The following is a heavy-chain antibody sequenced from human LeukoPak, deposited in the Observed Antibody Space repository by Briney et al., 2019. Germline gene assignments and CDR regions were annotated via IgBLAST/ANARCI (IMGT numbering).Heavy chain of an antibody. CDR3: AKEYTPSSPLGELDS. V-gene: IGHV3-33*03. J-gene: IGHJ4*02. CDR2: IRHDETKE. D-gene: IGHD6-6*01. CDR1: GLSFSSYA. Sequence: PGGSLRLSCEVSGLSFSSYAMHWVRQAPGKGLEWVAVIRHDETKEYYADSVQGRFTISRDTPNNMLYLQMNNTRAEDTAVYYCAKEYTPSSPLGELDSWGQGTLVIVSS.